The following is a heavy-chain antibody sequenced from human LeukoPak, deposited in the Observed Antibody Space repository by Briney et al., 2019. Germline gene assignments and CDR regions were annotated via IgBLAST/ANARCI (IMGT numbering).Heavy chain of an antibody. J-gene: IGHJ4*02. V-gene: IGHV4-39*01. Sequence: PSETLSLTCTVSGGSISSSSYYWGWIRQPPGKGLEWIGSIYYSGSTYYNPSLKSRVTISVDTSKNQFSLKLSSVTAADTAVYYCASPDSSGYYYTYWGQRTLVTVSS. CDR3: ASPDSSGYYYTY. CDR1: GGSISSSSYY. D-gene: IGHD3-22*01. CDR2: IYYSGST.